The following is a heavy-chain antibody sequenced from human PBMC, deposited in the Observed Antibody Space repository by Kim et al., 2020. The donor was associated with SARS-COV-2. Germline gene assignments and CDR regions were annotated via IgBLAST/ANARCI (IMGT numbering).Heavy chain of an antibody. CDR3: ASALLGYCSSTSCPFDY. Sequence: FQGRVTITADESTSTAYMELSSLRSEDTAVYYCASALLGYCSSTSCPFDYWGQGTLVTVSS. V-gene: IGHV1-69*01. J-gene: IGHJ4*02. D-gene: IGHD2-2*01.